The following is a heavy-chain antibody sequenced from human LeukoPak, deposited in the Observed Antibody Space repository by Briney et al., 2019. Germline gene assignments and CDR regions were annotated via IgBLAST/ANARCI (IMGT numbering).Heavy chain of an antibody. CDR1: GGSISSGDYY. D-gene: IGHD3-16*02. CDR3: ARLMITFGGFIAPFDY. V-gene: IGHV4-30-4*08. J-gene: IGHJ4*02. Sequence: PSETLSLTCTVSGGSISSGDYYWSWIRQPPGKGLEWIGYIYYSGSTYYNPSLKSRVTISVDTSKNQFSLKLSSVTAADTAVYYCARLMITFGGFIAPFDYWGQGTLVTVSS. CDR2: IYYSGST.